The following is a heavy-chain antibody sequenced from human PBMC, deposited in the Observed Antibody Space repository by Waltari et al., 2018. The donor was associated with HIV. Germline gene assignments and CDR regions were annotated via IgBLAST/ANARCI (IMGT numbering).Heavy chain of an antibody. CDR2: ISGYNGDT. CDR1: GYNFTNYG. D-gene: IGHD3-22*01. Sequence: QVHLVQSGAELRKPGASVPVSCKACGYNFTNYGITWVRQAPGQGLEWMGWISGYNGDTKYAQKVRGRVTMTTDTSTSTAYLEMGSLRFDDTAVYYCARDHYYGSSGYYSDYWGQGTLVTVSS. V-gene: IGHV1-18*01. J-gene: IGHJ4*02. CDR3: ARDHYYGSSGYYSDY.